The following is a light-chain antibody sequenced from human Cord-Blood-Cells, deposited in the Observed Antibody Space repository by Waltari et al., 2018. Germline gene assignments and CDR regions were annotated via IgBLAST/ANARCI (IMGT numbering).Light chain of an antibody. CDR1: PSISSS. CDR2: KAS. V-gene: IGKV1-5*03. Sequence: DIQMTQTPPTLLASVGARVTITCRASPSISSSLVWYQQKPGKHPKLLIYKASSLESGVPSRFSGSGSGTEFTLTISSLQPDDFATYYCQQYNSYSRTFGGGTKVEIK. CDR3: QQYNSYSRT. J-gene: IGKJ4*01.